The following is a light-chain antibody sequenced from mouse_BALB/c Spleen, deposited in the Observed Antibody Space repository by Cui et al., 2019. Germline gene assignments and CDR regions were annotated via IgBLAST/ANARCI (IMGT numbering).Light chain of an antibody. Sequence: HIVLTQSPALMSASPGEKVTMTCSASSSVSYMYWYQQKPRSSPKPWIYLTSNLAPGVPARFSGSGSGTSYSLTISSMEAEDAATYYCQQWSSNPLTFGAGTKLELK. CDR2: LTS. V-gene: IGKV4-68*01. CDR1: SSVSY. CDR3: QQWSSNPLT. J-gene: IGKJ5*01.